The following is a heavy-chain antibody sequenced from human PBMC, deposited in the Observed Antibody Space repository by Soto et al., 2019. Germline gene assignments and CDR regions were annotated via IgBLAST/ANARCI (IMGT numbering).Heavy chain of an antibody. J-gene: IGHJ6*03. Sequence: GGSLRLSCAASGFTFSSYAMSWVRQAPGKGLEWVSAISGSGGSTYYADSVKGRFTISRDNSKNTLYLQMNSLRAEDTSVYYCAKGAGYCSGGSCYSYYYYYMDVWGKGTTVTVSS. CDR2: ISGSGGST. CDR3: AKGAGYCSGGSCYSYYYYYMDV. D-gene: IGHD2-15*01. V-gene: IGHV3-23*01. CDR1: GFTFSSYA.